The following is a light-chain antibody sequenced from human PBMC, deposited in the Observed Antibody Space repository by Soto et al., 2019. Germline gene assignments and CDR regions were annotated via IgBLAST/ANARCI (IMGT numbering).Light chain of an antibody. V-gene: IGLV1-51*01. J-gene: IGLJ2*01. Sequence: QSVLTQPPSVSAATGQTVTISSSGSSSNIGNNFVSCYQQLPGTAPKLLIYDNNKRTSGFPDRFSASRSGTSATLGITGLQTGDEADYYCGTWDNSLSAVVFGGGTKVTVL. CDR2: DNN. CDR1: SSNIGNNF. CDR3: GTWDNSLSAVV.